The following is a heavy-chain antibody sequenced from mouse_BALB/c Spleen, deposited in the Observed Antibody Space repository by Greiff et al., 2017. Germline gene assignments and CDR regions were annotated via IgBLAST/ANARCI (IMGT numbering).Heavy chain of an antibody. J-gene: IGHJ4*01. D-gene: IGHD2-2*01. CDR2: IDPYNGGT. CDR3: ARPPIYYGYGDYAMDY. Sequence: EVQLQQSGAELVKPGASVKLSCTASGFTIKDTYMYWVKQSHGKSLEWIGYIDPYNGGTSYNQKFKGKATLTVDKSSSTAFMHLNSLTSEDSAVYYCARPPIYYGYGDYAMDYWGQGTSVTVSS. CDR1: GFTIKDTY. V-gene: IGHV1S135*01.